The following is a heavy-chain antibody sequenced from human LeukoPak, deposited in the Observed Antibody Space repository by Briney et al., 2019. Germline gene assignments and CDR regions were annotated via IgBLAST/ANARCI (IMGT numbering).Heavy chain of an antibody. D-gene: IGHD2-15*01. V-gene: IGHV3-66*02. CDR2: LYSGGNT. J-gene: IGHJ1*01. CDR1: GFTVSSNY. Sequence: GGSLRLSCAASGFTVSSNYMSWVRQAPGEGLEWVSLLYSGGNTYYADSAKGRFTISRDNSKNTLHLQMNSLRAEDTAVYYCATSYCSGGSCYPQYFQHWGQGTLVTVSS. CDR3: ATSYCSGGSCYPQYFQH.